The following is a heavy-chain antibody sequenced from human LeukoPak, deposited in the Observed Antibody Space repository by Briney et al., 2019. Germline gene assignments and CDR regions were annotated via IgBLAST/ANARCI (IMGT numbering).Heavy chain of an antibody. CDR1: GFTFRNSG. CDR2: IRYDGSII. J-gene: IGHJ4*02. V-gene: IGHV3-30*02. D-gene: IGHD1-14*01. Sequence: PGGSLRLSCAASGFTFRNSGMHWVRQALAKGLEWVAFIRYDGSIIYYADSVKGRFTISRDNSKNTLYLQMNSLGAEDTAVYYCAKDAHTGGDYFDHWGQGTLVTVSS. CDR3: AKDAHTGGDYFDH.